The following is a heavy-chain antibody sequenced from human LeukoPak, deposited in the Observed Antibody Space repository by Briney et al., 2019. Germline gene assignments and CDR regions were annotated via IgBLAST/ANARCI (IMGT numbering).Heavy chain of an antibody. V-gene: IGHV6-1*01. J-gene: IGHJ4*02. CDR3: ARGGRGITVALFHF. CDR2: TYYRSMWYD. D-gene: IGHD6-19*01. Sequence: SQTLSLTCAISGDSISSNSAAWNWIRQSPSRGLEWLGRTYYRSMWYDDYAASVRGRMIINPDTSKNEFSLHLNSVTPEDTAVYYCARGGRGITVALFHFWGQGNLVTVSS. CDR1: GDSISSNSAA.